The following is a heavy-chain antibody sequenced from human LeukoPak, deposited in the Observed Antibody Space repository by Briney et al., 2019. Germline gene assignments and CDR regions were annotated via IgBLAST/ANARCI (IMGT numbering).Heavy chain of an antibody. CDR2: IYYTGST. CDR1: GGSISSCDYY. J-gene: IGHJ3*02. Sequence: SETLSLTCTVSGGSISSCDYYWSWIRQPPGKGLEWIGYIYYTGSTYYNPSLKSRVTISVDTSKNQFSLKLSSVTAADTAVYYCARHNTVTTYDAFDIWGQGTMVTVSS. V-gene: IGHV4-30-4*01. D-gene: IGHD4-17*01. CDR3: ARHNTVTTYDAFDI.